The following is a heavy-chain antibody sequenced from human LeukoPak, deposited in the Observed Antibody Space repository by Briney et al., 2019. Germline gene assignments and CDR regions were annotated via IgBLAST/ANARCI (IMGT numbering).Heavy chain of an antibody. CDR1: GFTFINYV. Sequence: GGSLRLSCAASGFTFINYVMAWVRQAPGKGLEWVSSISGSGDSTYYADSVKGRFTISRDNSMNTLYLQVNILRAEDTALYYCAKTSPHETTVGPYWFFDLWGRGTLVTVSS. D-gene: IGHD4-23*01. J-gene: IGHJ2*01. CDR2: ISGSGDST. CDR3: AKTSPHETTVGPYWFFDL. V-gene: IGHV3-23*01.